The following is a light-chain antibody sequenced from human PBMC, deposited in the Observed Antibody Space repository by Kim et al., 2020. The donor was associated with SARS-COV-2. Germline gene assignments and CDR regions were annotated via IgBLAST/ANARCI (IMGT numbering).Light chain of an antibody. CDR2: SNN. J-gene: IGLJ3*02. CDR1: NSNIGTNA. CDR3: AAWDDNLSGPL. V-gene: IGLV1-44*01. Sequence: QSALTQPPSASGTPGQRVTISCSGSNSNIGTNAINWYQQFPGTAPKLLIYSNNQRPSGVPDRFSASKSGTSASLDISGLQSGDEADYYCAAWDDNLSGPLFGGGTQLTVL.